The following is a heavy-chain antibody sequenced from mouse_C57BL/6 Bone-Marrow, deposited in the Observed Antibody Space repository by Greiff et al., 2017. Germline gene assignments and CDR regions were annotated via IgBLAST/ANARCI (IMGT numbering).Heavy chain of an antibody. CDR2: NYPGSGST. D-gene: IGHD2-5*01. CDR3: ARPYYSNYWYFDV. V-gene: IGHV1-55*01. CDR1: GYTFTSYW. J-gene: IGHJ1*03. Sequence: VQLQQPGAELVKPGASVKMSCKASGYTFTSYWITWVKQRPGQGLEWIGDNYPGSGSTNYNEKFKSKATLTVDTSSSTAYMQHISLTSADSAVYYWARPYYSNYWYFDVWGTGTTVTVSS.